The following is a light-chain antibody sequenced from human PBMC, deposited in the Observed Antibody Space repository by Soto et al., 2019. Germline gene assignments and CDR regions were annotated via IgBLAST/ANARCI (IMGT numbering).Light chain of an antibody. CDR3: QQYGSSPPIT. CDR1: QMINSGY. CDR2: GAY. V-gene: IGKV3-20*01. J-gene: IGKJ5*01. Sequence: ETVLTQSPGTLSLSPGERATVSCSASQMINSGYVAWYQQKPGQAPRLLVFGAYNRATGIPDRFSGSGSGADFTLSIDRLEPEDFAVYYCQQYGSSPPITFGQGTRLEI.